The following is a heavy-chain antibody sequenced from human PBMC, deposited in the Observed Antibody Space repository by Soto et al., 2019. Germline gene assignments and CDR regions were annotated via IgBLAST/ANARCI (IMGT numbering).Heavy chain of an antibody. V-gene: IGHV3-23*01. Sequence: GGSLRLSCAASGFMFSSYAMSWVRQAPGKGLEWVSSISASGGTANLADSVEGRCTISRDNSKSTLYLQMNSLRAEDTAVYYCAKLTYPSDSTGYYYERVSGWIDSWGQGTLV. J-gene: IGHJ5*01. D-gene: IGHD3-22*01. CDR1: GFMFSSYA. CDR3: AKLTYPSDSTGYYYERVSGWIDS. CDR2: ISASGGTA.